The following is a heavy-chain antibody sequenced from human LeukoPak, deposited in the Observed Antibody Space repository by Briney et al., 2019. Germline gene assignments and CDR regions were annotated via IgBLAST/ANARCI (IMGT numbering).Heavy chain of an antibody. Sequence: PSETLSLTCAVSGGSISSGGYSWSWIRQPPGKGLEWIGYIYHSGSTYYNPSLKSRVTISVDRSKNQFSLKLSSVTAADTAVYYCARADLGSYNCFDPWGQGTLVTVSS. CDR2: IYHSGST. D-gene: IGHD2-15*01. J-gene: IGHJ5*02. CDR3: ARADLGSYNCFDP. V-gene: IGHV4-30-2*01. CDR1: GGSISSGGYS.